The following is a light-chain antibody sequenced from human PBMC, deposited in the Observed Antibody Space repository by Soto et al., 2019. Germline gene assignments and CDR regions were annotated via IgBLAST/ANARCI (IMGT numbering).Light chain of an antibody. CDR2: GNG. V-gene: IGLV1-40*01. J-gene: IGLJ2*01. CDR3: QSYDNSLSARV. CDR1: SSNMGAGYG. Sequence: QAVVTQPPSVSGAPGQRVTISCSGSSSNMGAGYGVHWYQQLPGTAPKLLIYGNGNRPSGVPDRFSGSKSGTSASLAITALQAEDEADYYCQSYDNSLSARVFGGGTKVTVL.